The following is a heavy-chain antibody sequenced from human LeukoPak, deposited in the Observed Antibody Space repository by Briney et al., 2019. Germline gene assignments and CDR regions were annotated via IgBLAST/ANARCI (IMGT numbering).Heavy chain of an antibody. Sequence: SSVKVSCKASGGTFSSYAISWVRQVPGQGLEWMGRIIPIFGTANYAQKFQGRVTITTDESTSTAYMELSSLRSEATAVYYCARGYCSSTSCLSPFDYWGQGTLVTVSS. CDR3: ARGYCSSTSCLSPFDY. CDR1: GGTFSSYA. CDR2: IIPIFGTA. D-gene: IGHD2-2*01. V-gene: IGHV1-69*05. J-gene: IGHJ4*02.